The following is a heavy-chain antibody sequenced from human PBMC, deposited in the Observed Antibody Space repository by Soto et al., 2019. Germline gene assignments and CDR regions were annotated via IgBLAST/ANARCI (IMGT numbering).Heavy chain of an antibody. CDR2: IYYSGST. V-gene: IGHV4-59*01. CDR1: GGSISSYY. Sequence: QVQLQESGPGLVKPSETLSLTCTVSGGSISSYYWSWIRQPPGKGLEWIGYIYYSGSTNYNPSLQSRFTSSVHTSKDHFSLKLSSVTAADTAVYYCARGRFGYCSSPSCYDPYSGMDVWGQGTTVTVSS. J-gene: IGHJ6*02. CDR3: ARGRFGYCSSPSCYDPYSGMDV. D-gene: IGHD2-2*03.